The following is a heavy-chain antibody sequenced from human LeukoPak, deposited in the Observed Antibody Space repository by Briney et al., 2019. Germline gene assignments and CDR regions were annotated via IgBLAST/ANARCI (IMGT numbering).Heavy chain of an antibody. D-gene: IGHD3-9*01. V-gene: IGHV4-34*01. J-gene: IGHJ3*02. CDR2: INHSGST. CDR1: GGSFSGYY. CDR3: ARGGLVLRYFDWLPGNAFDI. Sequence: QASETLSLTCAVYGGSFSGYYWSWIRQPPGKGLEWIGEINHSGSTYYNPSLKSRVTISVDTSKNQFSLKLSSVTAADTAVYYCARGGLVLRYFDWLPGNAFDIWGQGTMVTVSS.